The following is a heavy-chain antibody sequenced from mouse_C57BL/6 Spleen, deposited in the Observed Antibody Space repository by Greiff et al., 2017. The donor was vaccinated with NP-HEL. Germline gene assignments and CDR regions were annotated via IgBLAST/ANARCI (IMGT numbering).Heavy chain of an antibody. V-gene: IGHV5-17*01. CDR3: AREELGPYYAMDY. CDR1: GFTFSDYG. J-gene: IGHJ4*01. Sequence: DVMLVESGGGLVKPGGSLKLSCAASGFTFSDYGMHWVRQAPEKGLEWVAYISSGSSTIYYADTVKGRFTISRDNAKNTLFLQMTSLRSEDTAMYYCAREELGPYYAMDYWGQGTSVTVSS. CDR2: ISSGSSTI. D-gene: IGHD4-1*01.